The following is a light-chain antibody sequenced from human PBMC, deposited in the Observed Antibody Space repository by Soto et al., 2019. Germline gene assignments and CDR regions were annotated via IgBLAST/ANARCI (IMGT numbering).Light chain of an antibody. CDR2: WAS. CDR1: QSVLYSSNNKNY. Sequence: DIVMTQSPDSLAVSLGERATINCKSSQSVLYSSNNKNYLAWYQQKPGQSPNLLIYWASTRESGVPDRFSGSGSGTDFTLTISSLQAEDVAVYYCQQYYSLPLTFGGGTKVDIK. CDR3: QQYYSLPLT. J-gene: IGKJ4*01. V-gene: IGKV4-1*01.